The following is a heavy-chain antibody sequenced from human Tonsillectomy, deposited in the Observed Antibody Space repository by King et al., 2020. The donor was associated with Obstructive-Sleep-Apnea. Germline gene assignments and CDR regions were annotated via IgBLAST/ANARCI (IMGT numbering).Heavy chain of an antibody. V-gene: IGHV4-59*01. CDR1: GGSISSYY. D-gene: IGHD6-19*01. CDR3: ARDLDIAVAGRGAFDI. CDR2: IYYSGST. J-gene: IGHJ3*02. Sequence: QLQESGPGLVKPSETLSLTCTVSGGSISSYYWSWIRPPPGKGLEWIGYIYYSGSTNYNPSLKSRVTISVDTSKNQFSLKLSSVTAADTAVYYCARDLDIAVAGRGAFDIWGQGTMVTVSS.